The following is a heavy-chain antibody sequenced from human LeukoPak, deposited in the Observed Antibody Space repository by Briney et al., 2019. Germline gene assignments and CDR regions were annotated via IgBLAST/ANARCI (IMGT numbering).Heavy chain of an antibody. D-gene: IGHD4-23*01. V-gene: IGHV3-30*18. Sequence: GGSLKLSCAASGFTFSSYGVHWVRQAAGKGLEWVAVISYDGSNKYYADSVKGRFTISRDNSKNTLYLQMNSLRAEDTAVYYCAKPGTTVVSRDAFDIWGQGTMVTVSS. CDR1: GFTFSSYG. J-gene: IGHJ3*02. CDR2: ISYDGSNK. CDR3: AKPGTTVVSRDAFDI.